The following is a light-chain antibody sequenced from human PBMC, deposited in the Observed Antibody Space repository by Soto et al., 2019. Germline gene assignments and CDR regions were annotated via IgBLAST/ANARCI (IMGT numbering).Light chain of an antibody. Sequence: EIVMTQSPATLSVSPGERATLSCRASQSVSSNLAWYQQKPGQAPRLLIYGASSRATGIPDRFSGSGSGTEFTLTIDSLQSEDFAVYYCLHYKDWPRWTFGQGTKVDIK. CDR1: QSVSSN. CDR2: GAS. J-gene: IGKJ1*01. V-gene: IGKV3D-15*01. CDR3: LHYKDWPRWT.